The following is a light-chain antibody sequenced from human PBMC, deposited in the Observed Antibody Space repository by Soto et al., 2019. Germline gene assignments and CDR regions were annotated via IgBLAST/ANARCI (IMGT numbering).Light chain of an antibody. CDR2: GAV. J-gene: IGKJ3*01. CDR1: QSVSSS. CDR3: QQYSNWPPFT. V-gene: IGKV3-15*01. Sequence: EVVMTQSPATLSVSPGERATLSCRASQSVSSSLAWYQEKPGQAPRLLIYGAVTRATGIPARFSGSGSGTEFTLTISSLQSEDVVVYYCQQYSNWPPFTFGPGTKVDFK.